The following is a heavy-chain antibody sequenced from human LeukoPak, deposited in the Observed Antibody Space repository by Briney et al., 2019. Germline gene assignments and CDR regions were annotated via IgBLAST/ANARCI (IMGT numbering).Heavy chain of an antibody. Sequence: SETLSLTCTVSGDSISTYRWNWIRKPPGKGLEWIGYMQSTGNSNYNPSLKNRVNIFVDMSKNHFVLNLRSVTAADTAAYYCARDKRHSYGRYFDPWGQGMLVTVSS. D-gene: IGHD5-18*01. CDR2: MQSTGNS. V-gene: IGHV4-59*01. CDR3: ARDKRHSYGRYFDP. J-gene: IGHJ4*02. CDR1: GDSISTYR.